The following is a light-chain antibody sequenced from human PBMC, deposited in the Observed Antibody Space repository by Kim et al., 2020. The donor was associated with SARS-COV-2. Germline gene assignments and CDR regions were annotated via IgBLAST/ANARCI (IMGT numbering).Light chain of an antibody. CDR1: TGAVTSGYY. CDR2: STS. CDR3: LLYYGSAWV. J-gene: IGLJ3*02. Sequence: GGNVPFPWSSSTGAVTSGYYPNWFQQKPGQEPRALIYSTSNQHSWTPARFSGSLLGGKAALTLSGVQPEDEAEYYCLLYYGSAWVFGGGTQLTVL. V-gene: IGLV7-43*01.